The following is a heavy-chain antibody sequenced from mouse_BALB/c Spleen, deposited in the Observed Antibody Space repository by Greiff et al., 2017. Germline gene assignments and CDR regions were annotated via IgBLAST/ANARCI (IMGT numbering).Heavy chain of an antibody. CDR3: ARWGDGYYGPWFAY. D-gene: IGHD1-1*01. CDR1: GDSITSGY. V-gene: IGHV3-8*02. CDR2: ISYSGST. J-gene: IGHJ3*01. Sequence: EVKLVESGPSLVKPSQTLSLTCSVTGDSITSGYWNWIRKFPGNKLEYMGYISYSGSTYYNPSLKSRISITRDTSKNQYYLQLNSVTTEDTATYYCARWGDGYYGPWFAYWGQGTLVTVSA.